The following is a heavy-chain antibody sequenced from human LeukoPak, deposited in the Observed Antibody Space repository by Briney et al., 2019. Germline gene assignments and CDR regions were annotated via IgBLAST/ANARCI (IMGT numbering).Heavy chain of an antibody. V-gene: IGHV3-23*01. CDR1: GFTFSSYA. J-gene: IGHJ4*02. Sequence: PGGSLRLSCAASGFTFSSYAMSWVRQAPGKGLEWVSAISGSGGSTYYADSVKGRFTISRDNSKNTLYLQMNSLRAEDTAVYYCAKDSPLSGSYSLYYFDYWGQGTLVTVSS. CDR3: AKDSPLSGSYSLYYFDY. CDR2: ISGSGGST. D-gene: IGHD1-26*01.